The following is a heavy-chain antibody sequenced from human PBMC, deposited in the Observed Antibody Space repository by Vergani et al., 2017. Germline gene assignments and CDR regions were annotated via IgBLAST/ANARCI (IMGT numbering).Heavy chain of an antibody. D-gene: IGHD3-3*01. CDR1: GGSFSGYY. CDR3: ARGITIFGVVTPPYYYYGMDV. Sequence: QVQLQQWGAGLLKPSETLSLTCAVYGGSFSGYYWSWIRQPPGKGLEWIGEINHSGSTNYNPSLKSRVTIPVDTSKNQFSLKLSSVTAADTAVYYCARGITIFGVVTPPYYYYGMDVWGQGTTVTVSS. V-gene: IGHV4-34*01. CDR2: INHSGST. J-gene: IGHJ6*02.